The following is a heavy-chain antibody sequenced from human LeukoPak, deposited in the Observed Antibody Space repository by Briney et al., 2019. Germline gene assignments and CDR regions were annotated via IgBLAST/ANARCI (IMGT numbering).Heavy chain of an antibody. J-gene: IGHJ6*03. CDR3: AMDSSSWAYYYYYMDV. CDR2: ISSSSSTI. D-gene: IGHD6-13*01. CDR1: GFTFSSYS. V-gene: IGHV3-48*02. Sequence: GGSLRLSCAASGFTFSSYSMNWVRQAPGKGLEWVSYISSSSSTIYYADSVKGRFTISRDNAKNSLYLQMNSLRDEDTAVYYCAMDSSSWAYYYYYMDVWGKGTTVTVFS.